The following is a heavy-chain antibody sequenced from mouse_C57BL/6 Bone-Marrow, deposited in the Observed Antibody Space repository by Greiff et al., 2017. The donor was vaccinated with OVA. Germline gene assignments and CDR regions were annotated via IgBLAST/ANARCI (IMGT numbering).Heavy chain of an antibody. V-gene: IGHV1-18*01. CDR1: GYTFTDYN. J-gene: IGHJ1*03. Sequence: VQLQQSGPELVKPGASVKIPCKASGYTFTDYNMDWVKQSHGKSLEWIGDINPNNGGTIYNQKFKGKATLTVDKSSSTAYMELRSLTTEDTAVYYCARRSYRYFDVWGTGTTVTVSS. CDR2: INPNNGGT. CDR3: ARRSYRYFDV.